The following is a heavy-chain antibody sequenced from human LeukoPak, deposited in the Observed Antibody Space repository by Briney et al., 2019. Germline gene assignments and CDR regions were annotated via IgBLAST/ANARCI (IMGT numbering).Heavy chain of an antibody. V-gene: IGHV1-8*01. D-gene: IGHD5-12*01. J-gene: IGHJ5*02. CDR1: GYTFTNYD. CDR3: ARVIVATINWFDP. Sequence: ASVRVSCKASGYTFTNYDVNWVRQATGQGLEWMGWMNPNSGYTRHAQKFQGRVTMTRNTSISTAYMELSSLRSEDTAVYYCARVIVATINWFDPWGQGTLVTVSS. CDR2: MNPNSGYT.